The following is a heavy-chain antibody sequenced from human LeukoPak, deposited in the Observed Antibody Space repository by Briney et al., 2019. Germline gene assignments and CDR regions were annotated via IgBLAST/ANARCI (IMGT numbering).Heavy chain of an antibody. CDR3: ARHTYYDFWSGYTPHYFDY. Sequence: PSETLSLTCAVYGGSFSGYYLSWIRQPRGKGLEWIGEINHSGSTNYNPSLKSRVTISVDTSKNQFSLKLSSVTAADTAVYYCARHTYYDFWSGYTPHYFDYLGQGTLVTVSS. V-gene: IGHV4-34*01. CDR2: INHSGST. CDR1: GGSFSGYY. D-gene: IGHD3-3*01. J-gene: IGHJ4*02.